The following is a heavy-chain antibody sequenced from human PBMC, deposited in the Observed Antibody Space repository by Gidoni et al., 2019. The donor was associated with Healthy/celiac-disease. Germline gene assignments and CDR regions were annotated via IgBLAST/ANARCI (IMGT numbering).Heavy chain of an antibody. J-gene: IGHJ1*01. D-gene: IGHD3-10*01. CDR1: GFTFSSYS. CDR3: ARGQGEYYGAGLFQH. CDR2: ISSSSSYI. Sequence: EVQLVESGGGLVKPGGSLRLSCAASGFTFSSYSMNWVRQAPGKGLEWVSSISSSSSYIYYADSVKGRFTISRDNAKNSLYLQMNSLRAEDTAVYYCARGQGEYYGAGLFQHWGQGTLVTVSS. V-gene: IGHV3-21*01.